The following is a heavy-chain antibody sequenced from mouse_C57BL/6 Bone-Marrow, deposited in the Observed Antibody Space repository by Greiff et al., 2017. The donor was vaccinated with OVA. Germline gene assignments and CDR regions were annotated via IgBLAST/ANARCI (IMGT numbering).Heavy chain of an antibody. CDR2: IDPSDSYT. CDR3: ARGSSYPAWFAY. V-gene: IGHV1-50*01. D-gene: IGHD1-1*01. Sequence: QVQLQQPGAELVKPGASVKLSCKASGYTFTSYWMQWVKQRPGQGLEWIGEIDPSDSYTNYNQKFKSKATLTVDTSSSTAYMQLSSLTSEDSAVYYCARGSSYPAWFAYWGQGTLVTVSA. J-gene: IGHJ3*01. CDR1: GYTFTSYW.